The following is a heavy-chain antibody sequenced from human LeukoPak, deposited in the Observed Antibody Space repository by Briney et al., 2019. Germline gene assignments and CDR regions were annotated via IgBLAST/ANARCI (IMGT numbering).Heavy chain of an antibody. CDR2: ISGGGGST. J-gene: IGHJ5*02. V-gene: IGHV3-23*01. CDR1: AFTFSSYA. Sequence: GGSLRLSCAASAFTFSSYAMNWVRQPPGKGLEWVSGISGGGGSTYYTDSVKGRFTISRDNSKNTLYLQMDSLRAEDTALYYCAKGTGINHYHWIDPWGQGTLVTVSS. CDR3: AKGTGINHYHWIDP. D-gene: IGHD1-14*01.